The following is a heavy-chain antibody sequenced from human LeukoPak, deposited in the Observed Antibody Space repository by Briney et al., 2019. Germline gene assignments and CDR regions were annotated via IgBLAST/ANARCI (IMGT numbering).Heavy chain of an antibody. CDR2: INHSGST. CDR1: GGSISSYY. V-gene: IGHV4-34*01. Sequence: SETLSLTCTVSGGSISSYYWSWIRQPPGKGLEWIGEINHSGSTNYNPSLKSRVTISVDTSKNQFSLKLSSVTAADTAVYYCARNKYYYGSKNYGVPNWFDPWGQGTLVTVSS. D-gene: IGHD3-10*01. CDR3: ARNKYYYGSKNYGVPNWFDP. J-gene: IGHJ5*02.